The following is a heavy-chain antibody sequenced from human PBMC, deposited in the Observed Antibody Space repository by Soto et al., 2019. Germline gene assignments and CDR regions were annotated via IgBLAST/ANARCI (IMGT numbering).Heavy chain of an antibody. Sequence: GGSLRLSCAASGFTFSRYSMNWVRQAPGKGLEWVSYINNSSSKIYYADSVKGRFTISRDNAKSSLYLQMNSLRDEDTAVYYCAKEPIEIAVAGPSDYWGQGTLVTVSS. D-gene: IGHD6-19*01. J-gene: IGHJ4*02. V-gene: IGHV3-48*02. CDR3: AKEPIEIAVAGPSDY. CDR2: INNSSSKI. CDR1: GFTFSRYS.